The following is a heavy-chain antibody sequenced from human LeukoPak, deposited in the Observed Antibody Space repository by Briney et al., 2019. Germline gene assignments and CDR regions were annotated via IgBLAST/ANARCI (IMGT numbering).Heavy chain of an antibody. CDR2: MNPNSGNT. CDR3: ARVYYYDSSGQVGY. CDR1: GYTFTSYD. V-gene: IGHV1-8*01. Sequence: ASVKVSYTASGYTFTSYDINWVRQDTGHGLEWMGWMNPNSGNTGYAQKFQGRVTMTRNTSISTAYMELSSLRSEDTAVYYCARVYYYDSSGQVGYWGQGTLVTVSS. D-gene: IGHD3-22*01. J-gene: IGHJ4*02.